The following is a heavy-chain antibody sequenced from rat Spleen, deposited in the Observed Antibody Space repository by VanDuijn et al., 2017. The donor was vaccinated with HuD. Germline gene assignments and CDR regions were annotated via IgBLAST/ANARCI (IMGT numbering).Heavy chain of an antibody. J-gene: IGHJ2*01. CDR1: GFTFSNYV. CDR3: AREVNYGRYFDY. D-gene: IGHD1-11*01. V-gene: IGHV5-43*01. Sequence: EVQLVESGGGLVQPGRSLKLSCSASGFTFSNYVMHWFRQAPENGIEWLAYINTDSSDTHYAETVKGRFTISRDNAKNTVDMQLSSLRSEDTAMYFCAREVNYGRYFDYWGQGVMVTVSS. CDR2: INTDSSDT.